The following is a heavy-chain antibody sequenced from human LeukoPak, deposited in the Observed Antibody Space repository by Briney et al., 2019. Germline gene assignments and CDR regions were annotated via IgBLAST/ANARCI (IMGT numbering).Heavy chain of an antibody. Sequence: CXXSXYTFTXXYMHWVRQAPGQGLEWMGIINPSGGSTSYAQKFQGRVTMTRDTSTSTVYMELSSLRSEDTAVYYCARGGDFDYWGQGTLVTVSS. J-gene: IGHJ4*02. CDR2: INPSGGST. D-gene: IGHD1-26*01. V-gene: IGHV1-46*01. CDR3: ARGGDFDY. CDR1: XYTFTXXY.